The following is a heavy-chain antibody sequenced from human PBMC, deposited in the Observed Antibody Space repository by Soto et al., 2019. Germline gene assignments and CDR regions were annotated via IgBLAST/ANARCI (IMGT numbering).Heavy chain of an antibody. Sequence: PSETLSLTCIVSGGSITSYYWSWIRQPAGKGLEWIGRIYHTGSINYNPSLQSRVTMSVDTSKNQVSLKLTSVTAADAAVYYCARDMRVFGGIDVWGQGTTVTVSS. CDR1: GGSITSYY. CDR3: ARDMRVFGGIDV. D-gene: IGHD3-3*01. J-gene: IGHJ6*02. CDR2: IYHTGSI. V-gene: IGHV4-4*07.